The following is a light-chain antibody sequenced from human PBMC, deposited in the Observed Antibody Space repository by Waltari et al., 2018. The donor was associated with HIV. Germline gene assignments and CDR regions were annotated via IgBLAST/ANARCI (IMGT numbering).Light chain of an antibody. Sequence: QLVLTQSPSASASLGASVKLTCTLSSGHSSYAIAWHQQQPEKGPRYLMKVNSDGSHNKGDVIPDRFSGSSSGAERYLTISSLQSEDEADYYCQTWDSGIEVFGGGTKLTVL. V-gene: IGLV4-69*01. CDR2: VNSDGSH. J-gene: IGLJ3*02. CDR3: QTWDSGIEV. CDR1: SGHSSYA.